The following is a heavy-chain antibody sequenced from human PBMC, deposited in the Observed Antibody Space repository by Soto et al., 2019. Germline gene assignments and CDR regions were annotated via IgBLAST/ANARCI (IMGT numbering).Heavy chain of an antibody. CDR1: GGSISGYY. CDR3: ARFNWYFDL. J-gene: IGHJ2*01. V-gene: IGHV4-59*08. Sequence: QVQLQESGPGLVKPSETLSLTCTVSGGSISGYYWSWIRQPPGKGLEWIGYIYYSGSTNYNPSLKSRVSISVDTSKTQFSLKLSPVTAADTAVYYCARFNWYFDLWGRGTLVTVSS. CDR2: IYYSGST.